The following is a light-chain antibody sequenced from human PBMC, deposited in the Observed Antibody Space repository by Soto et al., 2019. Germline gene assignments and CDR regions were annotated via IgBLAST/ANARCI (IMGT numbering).Light chain of an antibody. CDR1: QSVASSY. V-gene: IGKV3-20*01. Sequence: EIVLTQSPGTLSLFPGERATFSCRASQSVASSYLAWYQQKFGQAPRLLIYGASNRAAGIPDRFSGSGSGTDFTLTISRLEPEDSAVYFCQQYRSSPRTFGQGTKVE. CDR2: GAS. CDR3: QQYRSSPRT. J-gene: IGKJ1*01.